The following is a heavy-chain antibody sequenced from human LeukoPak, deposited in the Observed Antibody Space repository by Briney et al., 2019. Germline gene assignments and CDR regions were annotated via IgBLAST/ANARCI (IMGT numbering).Heavy chain of an antibody. J-gene: IGHJ4*02. CDR1: GGSFSGYY. V-gene: IGHV4-34*01. Sequence: SETLSLTCAVYGGSFSGYYWSWIRQPPGKGLEWIGEINHSGSTNYNPSLKSRVTISVDTSKNQFSLKLSSVTAADTAVYYRARGEGLFDIVVVPAATYFDYWGQGTLVTVSS. D-gene: IGHD2-2*01. CDR2: INHSGST. CDR3: ARGEGLFDIVVVPAATYFDY.